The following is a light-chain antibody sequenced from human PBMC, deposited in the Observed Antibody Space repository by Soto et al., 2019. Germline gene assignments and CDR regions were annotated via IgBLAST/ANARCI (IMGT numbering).Light chain of an antibody. CDR3: QKYDNVPT. V-gene: IGKV1-27*01. CDR1: QGISNA. CDR2: AAS. Sequence: DNQVTQSPSSLSASVGDRVTITCRASQGISNALAWYQQRPGKVPRLLIYAASTLKSGVPSRFSGSGSGTDFTLTISSLQPEDVAAYYCQKYDNVPTFGQGTKVEIK. J-gene: IGKJ1*01.